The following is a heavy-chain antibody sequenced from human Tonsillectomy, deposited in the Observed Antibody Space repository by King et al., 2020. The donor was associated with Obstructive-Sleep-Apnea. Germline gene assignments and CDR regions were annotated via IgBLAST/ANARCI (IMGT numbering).Heavy chain of an antibody. D-gene: IGHD2-2*02. V-gene: IGHV3-23*04. CDR1: GFTFSSYA. J-gene: IGHJ4*02. CDR2: ISGSGGTT. Sequence: VQLVESGGGLVQPGGSLRLSCAASGFTFSSYAMSWVRQAPGKGLEWVSAISGSGGTTYYADSVKGRFTISRDNSKNTLYLQMNSLRAEDTSVYYCAKFAGTHCSSTRCYILDFDYWCQGTLVTVTS. CDR3: AKFAGTHCSSTRCYILDFDY.